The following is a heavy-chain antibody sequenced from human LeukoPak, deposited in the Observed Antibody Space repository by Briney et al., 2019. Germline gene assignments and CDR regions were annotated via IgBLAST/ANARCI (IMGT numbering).Heavy chain of an antibody. Sequence: GGSLRLSCAASGFSFSTYTMNWVRQAPGKGLEWVSSISSSGTYKYYADSVKGRFTISRDNAKNSLSLQMNSLRAEDTAVYYRARTGTSGFDYWGQGTLVTVSS. J-gene: IGHJ4*02. CDR2: ISSSGTYK. CDR3: ARTGTSGFDY. V-gene: IGHV3-21*01. D-gene: IGHD1-1*01. CDR1: GFSFSTYT.